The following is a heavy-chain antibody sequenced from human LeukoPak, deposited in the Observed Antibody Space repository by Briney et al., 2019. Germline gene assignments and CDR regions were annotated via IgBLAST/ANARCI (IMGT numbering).Heavy chain of an antibody. Sequence: PGRSLRLSCAASGFTFSSYGMHWVRQAPGKGLEWVAVIWYDGSNKYYADSVKGRFTISRDNSKNTLYLQMNSLRAEDTAVYYCARDPALYSSSWYENWFDPWGQGTLVTVSS. CDR1: GFTFSSYG. CDR2: IWYDGSNK. CDR3: ARDPALYSSSWYENWFDP. J-gene: IGHJ5*02. V-gene: IGHV3-33*01. D-gene: IGHD6-13*01.